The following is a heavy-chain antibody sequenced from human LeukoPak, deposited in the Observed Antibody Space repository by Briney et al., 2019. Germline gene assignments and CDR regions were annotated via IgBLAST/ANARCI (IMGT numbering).Heavy chain of an antibody. CDR3: ARADAERKTKLTEYYYDSSGYYAPPGDY. V-gene: IGHV1-2*02. Sequence: ASVKVSCKASGYTFTGYYMHWVRQAPGQGLEWMGWINPNSGGTNYAQKFQGRVTMTRDTSISTAYMELSRLRSDDTAVYYCARADAERKTKLTEYYYDSSGYYAPPGDYWGQGTLVTVSS. CDR2: INPNSGGT. J-gene: IGHJ4*02. CDR1: GYTFTGYY. D-gene: IGHD3-22*01.